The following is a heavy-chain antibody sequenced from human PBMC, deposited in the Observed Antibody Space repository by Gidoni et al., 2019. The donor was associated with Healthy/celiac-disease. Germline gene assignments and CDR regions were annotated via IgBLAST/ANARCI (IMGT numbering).Heavy chain of an antibody. CDR3: ARERGGSVVVAARFDY. CDR2: TYYMSKWYN. J-gene: IGHJ4*02. V-gene: IGHV6-1*01. Sequence: QVQLQQSGPGLVKPSQTLSLTCAISGDSVSSTRAAWNWIRQSPSKGLEWLGRTYYMSKWYNDDAVSVKSRITINPDTSKNQFSLQLNSVTPEDTAVYYCARERGGSVVVAARFDYWGQGTLVTVSS. CDR1: GDSVSSTRAA. D-gene: IGHD2-15*01.